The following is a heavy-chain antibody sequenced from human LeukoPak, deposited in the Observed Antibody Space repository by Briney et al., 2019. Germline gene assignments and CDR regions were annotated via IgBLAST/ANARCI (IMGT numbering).Heavy chain of an antibody. Sequence: SVKVSCKASGGTFSSYAISWVRQAPGQELEWMGGIIPIFGTANYAQKFQGRVTITTDESTSTAYMELSSLRSEDTAVYYCAGILPFRNWFDPWGQGTLVTVSS. J-gene: IGHJ5*02. V-gene: IGHV1-69*05. D-gene: IGHD2-2*01. CDR1: GGTFSSYA. CDR3: AGILPFRNWFDP. CDR2: IIPIFGTA.